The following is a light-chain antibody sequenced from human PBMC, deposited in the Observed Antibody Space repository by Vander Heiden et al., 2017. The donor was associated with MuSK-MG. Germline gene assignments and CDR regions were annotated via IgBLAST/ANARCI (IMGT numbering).Light chain of an antibody. CDR1: QSISSY. V-gene: IGKV1-39*01. CDR3: QQSYSTP. Sequence: DIQMTQSPSSLSASVGDRVTITCRASQSISSYLNWYQQKPGKAPKLLIYAASSLQSGVPSRFSGSGSGTDFTLTISRLQPEDFATYYFQQSYSTPLGQGTRLEIK. J-gene: IGKJ5*01. CDR2: AAS.